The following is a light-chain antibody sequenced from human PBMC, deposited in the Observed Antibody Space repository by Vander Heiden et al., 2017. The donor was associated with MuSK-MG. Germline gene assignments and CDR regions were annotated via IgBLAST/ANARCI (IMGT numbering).Light chain of an antibody. V-gene: IGLV3-21*04. CDR3: QVWDSSSDHVI. Sequence: SYVLTQPPSVSVAPGKTARITCGGNTIGNKNVHWYQQKSGQAPVLVIFYDSDRPSGIPERFSGSNSGNTATLTISRVEAGDEADYYCQVWDSSSDHVIFGGGTKLTGL. CDR2: YDS. CDR1: TIGNKN. J-gene: IGLJ2*01.